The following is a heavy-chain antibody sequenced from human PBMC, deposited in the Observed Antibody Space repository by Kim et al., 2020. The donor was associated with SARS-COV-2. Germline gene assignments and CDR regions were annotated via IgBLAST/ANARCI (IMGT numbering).Heavy chain of an antibody. D-gene: IGHD1-26*01. CDR3: ARDVGPNQGYYGMDV. CDR1: GFTFSSYS. CDR2: ISSSSSTI. J-gene: IGHJ6*02. Sequence: GGSLRLSCAASGFTFSSYSMNWVRQAPGKGLEWVSYISSSSSTIYYADSVKGRFTISRDNAKNSLYLQMNSLRDEDTAVYYCARDVGPNQGYYGMDVWGQGTTVTVSS. V-gene: IGHV3-48*02.